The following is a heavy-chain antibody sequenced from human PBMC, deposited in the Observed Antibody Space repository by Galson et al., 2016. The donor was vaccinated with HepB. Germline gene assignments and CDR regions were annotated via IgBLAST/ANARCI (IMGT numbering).Heavy chain of an antibody. Sequence: SLRLSCAASGFTFSSFWMSWVRQAPGKGLEWVSAISGSGGITHYTDSVRGRFTISRDNSKNTLYLQMNSLRAEDTAVYYCAKETSGSYDYWGQGTLVTVSS. D-gene: IGHD3-10*01. CDR1: GFTFSSFW. CDR3: AKETSGSYDY. V-gene: IGHV3-23*01. J-gene: IGHJ4*02. CDR2: ISGSGGIT.